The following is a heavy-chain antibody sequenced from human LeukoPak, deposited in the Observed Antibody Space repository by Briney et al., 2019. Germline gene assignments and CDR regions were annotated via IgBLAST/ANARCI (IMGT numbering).Heavy chain of an antibody. V-gene: IGHV5-51*01. Sequence: GESLKISCEGSGYRFTTYWIGWVRQMPGKGLEWMGIIYPGDSDTRYSLSFQGQVTISADKSISTAYLQWSSLKASDTAMYYCARQVSGYNLSPFDYWGQGTLVTVSS. J-gene: IGHJ4*02. CDR3: ARQVSGYNLSPFDY. CDR1: GYRFTTYW. CDR2: IYPGDSDT. D-gene: IGHD5-24*01.